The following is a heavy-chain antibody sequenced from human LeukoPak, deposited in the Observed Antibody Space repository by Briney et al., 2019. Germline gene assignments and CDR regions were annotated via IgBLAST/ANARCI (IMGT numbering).Heavy chain of an antibody. D-gene: IGHD5-12*01. J-gene: IGHJ4*02. CDR1: GYTFTSYD. CDR2: MNPNSGNT. Sequence: ASVTVSCKASGYTFTSYDINWVRQATGQGLEWMGWMNPNSGNTGYTQKFQGRVTFTRNTSISTAYMELSSLRFDDTAVYYCARWMATISNFDYWGQGPLVTVSS. V-gene: IGHV1-8*01. CDR3: ARWMATISNFDY.